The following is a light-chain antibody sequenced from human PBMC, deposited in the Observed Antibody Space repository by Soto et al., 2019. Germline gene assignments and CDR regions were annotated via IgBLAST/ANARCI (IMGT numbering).Light chain of an antibody. CDR1: QDISNY. V-gene: IGKV1-33*01. CDR3: QQYDNLP. Sequence: DIQMTQSPSSLSASVGDRVTITCQASQDISNYLNWSQQKPGKAPKLLIYVVSNLETGVPSRFSGSGSGTDFTFTISRLQPEDIATYYCQQYDNLPFGGGTKVEIK. J-gene: IGKJ4*01. CDR2: VVS.